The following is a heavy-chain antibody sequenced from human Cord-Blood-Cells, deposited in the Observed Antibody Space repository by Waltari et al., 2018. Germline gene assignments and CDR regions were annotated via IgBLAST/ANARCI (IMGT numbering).Heavy chain of an antibody. J-gene: IGHJ2*01. CDR2: INAGNGNK. CDR3: ASDWGLGYFDL. CDR1: GYTFTSYA. V-gene: IGHV1-3*01. D-gene: IGHD7-27*01. Sequence: QVQLVQSGAEVKKPGASVTVSCKASGYTFTSYAMHRVRQAPGPRLEWMGWINAGNGNKKYSQKFQGRVTITRDTSASTAYMELSSLRSEDTAVYYCASDWGLGYFDLWGRGTLVTVSS.